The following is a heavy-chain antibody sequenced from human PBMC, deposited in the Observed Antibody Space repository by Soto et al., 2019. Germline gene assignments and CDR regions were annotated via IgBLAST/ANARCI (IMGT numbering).Heavy chain of an antibody. CDR1: GGTFSSYA. J-gene: IGHJ6*02. D-gene: IGHD5-12*01. V-gene: IGHV1-69*13. Sequence: GTSAKVSCKASGGTFSSYAISWVRQAPGQGLEWMGGIIPIFGTANYAQKFQGRVTITADESTSTAYMELSSLRSEDTAVYYCARFPYDPDRVRYGMDVWGQGTTVTVSS. CDR3: ARFPYDPDRVRYGMDV. CDR2: IIPIFGTA.